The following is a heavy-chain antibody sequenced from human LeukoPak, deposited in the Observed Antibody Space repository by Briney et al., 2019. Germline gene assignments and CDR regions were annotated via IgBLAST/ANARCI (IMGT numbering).Heavy chain of an antibody. CDR1: GYTFTGYY. D-gene: IGHD3-22*01. V-gene: IGHV1-2*02. Sequence: ASVKVSCTASGYTFTGYYMHWVRQAPGQGLEWMGWINPNSGGTNYAQKFQGRVTMTRDTSISTAYMELSRLRSDDTAVYYCARVASDSSGYRAFDIWGQGTMVTVSS. J-gene: IGHJ3*02. CDR2: INPNSGGT. CDR3: ARVASDSSGYRAFDI.